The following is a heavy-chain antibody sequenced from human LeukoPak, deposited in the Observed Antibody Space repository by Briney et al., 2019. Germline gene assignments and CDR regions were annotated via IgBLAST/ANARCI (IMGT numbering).Heavy chain of an antibody. CDR1: GGSSSGYY. CDR3: ARGDIVVVPAAQGDYYYYYGMDV. V-gene: IGHV4-34*01. Sequence: SETLSLTCAVYGGSSSGYYWSWIRQPPGKGLEWIGEINHSGSTNYNPSLKSRVTISVDTSKNQFSLKLSSVTAADTAVYYCARGDIVVVPAAQGDYYYYYGMDVWGQGTTVTVSS. CDR2: INHSGST. J-gene: IGHJ6*02. D-gene: IGHD2-2*01.